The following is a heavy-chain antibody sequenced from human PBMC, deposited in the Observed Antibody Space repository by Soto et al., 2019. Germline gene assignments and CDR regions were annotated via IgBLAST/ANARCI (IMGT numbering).Heavy chain of an antibody. V-gene: IGHV3-30-3*01. D-gene: IGHD2-21*01. CDR3: ARERGASILWWWPTTNFDY. J-gene: IGHJ4*02. CDR1: GFTFSSYA. Sequence: GGSLRLSCAASGFTFSSYAMHWVRQAPGKGLEWVAVISYDGSNKYYADSVKGRFTISRDNSKNTLYLQMNSLRAEDTAVYYCARERGASILWWWPTTNFDYWGQGTLVTVSS. CDR2: ISYDGSNK.